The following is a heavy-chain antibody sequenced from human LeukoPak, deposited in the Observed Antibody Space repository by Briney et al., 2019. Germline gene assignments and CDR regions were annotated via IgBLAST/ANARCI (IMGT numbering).Heavy chain of an antibody. J-gene: IGHJ6*02. V-gene: IGHV4-4*02. D-gene: IGHD6-13*01. Sequence: SSGTLSLTCAVSGGSISSSNWWNWVRQPPGKGLEWIGEIYHSGSTNYNPSLMSLVTISLDKSKNHFSLNLSSVTAADTAMYYCARWGSAAGPNYYYYGVDVWGQGTTVTVSS. CDR2: IYHSGST. CDR1: GGSISSSNW. CDR3: ARWGSAAGPNYYYYGVDV.